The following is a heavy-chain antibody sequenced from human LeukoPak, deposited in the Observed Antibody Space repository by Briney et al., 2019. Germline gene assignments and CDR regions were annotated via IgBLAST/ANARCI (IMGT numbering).Heavy chain of an antibody. CDR2: ITPFNGNT. J-gene: IGHJ4*02. CDR1: GYTFTYRY. D-gene: IGHD3-22*01. V-gene: IGHV1-45*02. CDR3: ARETYYYDSSGYYDYFDY. Sequence: GASVKVSCKASGYTFTYRYLHWVRQAPGQALEWMGWITPFNGNTNYAQKFQDRVTITRDRSMSTAYMELSSLRSEDTAVYYCARETYYYDSSGYYDYFDYWGQGTLVTVSS.